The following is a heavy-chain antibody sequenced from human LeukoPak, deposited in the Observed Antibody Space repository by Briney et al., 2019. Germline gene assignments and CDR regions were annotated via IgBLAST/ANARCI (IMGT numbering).Heavy chain of an antibody. CDR1: GFTFSSYG. Sequence: GGSLRLSCAASGFTFSSYGMHWVRQAPGKGLEWVAVIWYDGSNKYYADSVKGRFTISRDNAKNSLYLQMNSLRAEDTAVYYCAREPAAGQGDWFDPWGQGTLVTVSS. J-gene: IGHJ5*02. V-gene: IGHV3-33*01. D-gene: IGHD6-13*01. CDR2: IWYDGSNK. CDR3: AREPAAGQGDWFDP.